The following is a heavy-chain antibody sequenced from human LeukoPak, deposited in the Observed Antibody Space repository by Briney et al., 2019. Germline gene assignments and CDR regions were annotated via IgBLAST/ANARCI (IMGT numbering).Heavy chain of an antibody. V-gene: IGHV1-69*04. CDR2: INRILGTT. D-gene: IGHD3-16*01. CDR3: ARGYGVEAFDI. Sequence: GSSVKVSCKASGGTFTNYAITWVRQAPGQGLEWMGRINRILGTTNSAQKFEGRVTITADKSASTAYMELSSLRSEDTAIYYCARGYGVEAFDIWGQGTMVTVSS. J-gene: IGHJ3*02. CDR1: GGTFTNYA.